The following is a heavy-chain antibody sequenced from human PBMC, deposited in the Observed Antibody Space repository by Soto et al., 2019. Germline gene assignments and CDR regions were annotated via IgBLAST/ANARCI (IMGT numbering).Heavy chain of an antibody. Sequence: QVQLVQSGAEVKKPGTSVKVSCKASGYIFSNYYMHWVRQAPGQGLEWMGVFNPSGDATYYAQSFQGRVSVTRETSTSTVYMELSTLTSKDTAVYYCARRGMSKIGFDTWGQGTMVTVSS. CDR2: FNPSGDAT. V-gene: IGHV1-46*01. CDR3: ARRGMSKIGFDT. J-gene: IGHJ3*02. D-gene: IGHD3-10*01. CDR1: GYIFSNYY.